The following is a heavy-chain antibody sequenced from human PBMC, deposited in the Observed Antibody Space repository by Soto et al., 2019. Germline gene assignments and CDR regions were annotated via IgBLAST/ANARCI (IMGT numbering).Heavy chain of an antibody. V-gene: IGHV3-23*01. J-gene: IGHJ6*02. CDR3: ARETYGIVGAQVYYGMDV. CDR2: ISGSGGST. CDR1: GFTFSSYA. Sequence: GGSLRLSCAASGFTFSSYAMSWVRQAPGKGLEWVSTISGSGGSTYYADSVKGRFTISRDNSKNTLYLQMNSLRAEDTVVYYCARETYGIVGAQVYYGMDVWGQGTTVTVSS. D-gene: IGHD1-26*01.